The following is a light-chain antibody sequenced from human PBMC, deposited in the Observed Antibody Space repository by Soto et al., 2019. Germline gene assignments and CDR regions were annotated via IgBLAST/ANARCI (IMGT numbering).Light chain of an antibody. J-gene: IGKJ5*01. CDR2: DAS. Sequence: EFVLTQSPATLSLSPGERATLSCRASQSVGTYLVWYQHKPGQAPRLLIYDASKRATGIPARFSGSGSGTDFTLPISRLEPEDFAVYFCQQRNDWPITFGQGTRLDMK. CDR3: QQRNDWPIT. V-gene: IGKV3-11*01. CDR1: QSVGTY.